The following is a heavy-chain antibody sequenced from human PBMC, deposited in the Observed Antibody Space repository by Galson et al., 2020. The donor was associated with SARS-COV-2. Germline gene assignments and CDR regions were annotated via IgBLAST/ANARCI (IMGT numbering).Heavy chain of an antibody. CDR3: ARGRYPRADGILLWMYRIASSGVFDS. D-gene: IGHD6-13*01. CDR1: GGTFSGYY. Sequence: SPTLSLTCAVYGGTFSGYYWNWIRQSPGKGLEWIGEINDGGRTNYNPSLESRVGISVDTSKKQLSLKLSSVTAADTAVYHCARGRYPRADGILLWMYRIASSGVFDSWSQGTRVTVSS. J-gene: IGHJ4*02. V-gene: IGHV4-34*01. CDR2: INDGGRT.